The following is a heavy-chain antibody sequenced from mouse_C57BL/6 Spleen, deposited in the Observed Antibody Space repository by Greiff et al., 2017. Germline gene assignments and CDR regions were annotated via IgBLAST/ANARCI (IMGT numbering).Heavy chain of an antibody. V-gene: IGHV3-6*01. Sequence: VQLQQSGPGLVKPSQSLSLTCSVTGYSITSGYYWNWIRQFPGNKLEWMGYISYDGSNNYNPSLKNRISITRDTSKNQFFLKLNSVTTEDTATYYCARDGVTTLYYYAMDYWGQGTSVTVSS. CDR3: ARDGVTTLYYYAMDY. CDR2: ISYDGSN. CDR1: GYSITSGYY. D-gene: IGHD2-3*01. J-gene: IGHJ4*01.